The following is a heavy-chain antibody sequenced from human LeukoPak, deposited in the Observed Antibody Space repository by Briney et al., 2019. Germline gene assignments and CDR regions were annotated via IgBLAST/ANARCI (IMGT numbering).Heavy chain of an antibody. V-gene: IGHV4-59*01. Sequence: PSETLSLTCTVSGGSISSYYWSWIRQPPGKGLEWIGYIYYSGSTNYNPSLKSRVTISVDTSKNQFSLKLSSVTAADTAVYYCVRRKPIRGYSYGYIDYWGQGTLVTVSS. D-gene: IGHD5-18*01. CDR3: VRRKPIRGYSYGYIDY. CDR2: IYYSGST. CDR1: GGSISSYY. J-gene: IGHJ4*02.